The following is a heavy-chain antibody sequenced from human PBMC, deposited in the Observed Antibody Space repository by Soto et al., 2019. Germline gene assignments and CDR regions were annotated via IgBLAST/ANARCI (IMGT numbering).Heavy chain of an antibody. CDR3: GGPSGYSY. CDR2: ISGSGGAT. D-gene: IGHD3-3*01. J-gene: IGHJ4*02. V-gene: IGHV3-23*01. CDR1: GFTFSSYA. Sequence: VGSLRLSCAASGFTFSSYAMRWVRQAPGKGLEWVSSISGSGGATFYADSVKGRFTISRDNSKNTLYLQMNSLRVDDTAVYYCGGPSGYSYWGQGTLVTVSS.